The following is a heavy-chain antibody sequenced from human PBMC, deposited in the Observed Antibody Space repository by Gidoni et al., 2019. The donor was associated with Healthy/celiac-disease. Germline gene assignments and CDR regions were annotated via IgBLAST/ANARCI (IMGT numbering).Heavy chain of an antibody. V-gene: IGHV1-8*03. CDR3: ARGDIAAAGTIYYYYGMDV. D-gene: IGHD6-13*01. CDR1: GYTFTSYD. CDR2: MNPNSGNT. Sequence: QVQLVQSGAEVKKPGAAVKVSCQASGYTFTSYDINWVRQATGQGLEWMGWMNPNSGNTGYAQKFQGRVTITRNTSISTAYMERSSLRSEDTAVYYCARGDIAAAGTIYYYYGMDVWGQGTTVTVSS. J-gene: IGHJ6*02.